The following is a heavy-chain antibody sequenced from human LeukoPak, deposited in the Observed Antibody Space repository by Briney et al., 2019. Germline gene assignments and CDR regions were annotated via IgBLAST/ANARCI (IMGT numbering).Heavy chain of an antibody. J-gene: IGHJ4*02. CDR1: GFTFISNA. Sequence: GGSLRLSCAGSGFTFISNAMSCVRQAPGKGLEWVSSISDSGDFTYYADSVKGRFTISRDNSKNTLFVQMSSLRAEDTAVYYCAKGSRQFSSDKAGPIDYWGQGTLVTVSS. CDR3: AKGSRQFSSDKAGPIDY. D-gene: IGHD6-13*01. CDR2: ISDSGDFT. V-gene: IGHV3-23*01.